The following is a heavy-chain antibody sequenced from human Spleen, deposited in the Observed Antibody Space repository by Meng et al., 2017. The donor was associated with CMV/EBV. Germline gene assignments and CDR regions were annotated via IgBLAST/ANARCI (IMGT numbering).Heavy chain of an antibody. V-gene: IGHV4-34*01. CDR2: INHSGST. D-gene: IGHD3-3*01. J-gene: IGHJ4*02. Sequence: WGEGLLNPSETLSPTCAVYGGSFSGYYWSWIRQPPGKGLEWIGEINHSGSTNYNPSLKSRVTISVDTSKNQFSLKLSSVTAADTAVYYCARTRITIFGVAIAYFDYWGQGTLVTVSS. CDR1: GGSFSGYY. CDR3: ARTRITIFGVAIAYFDY.